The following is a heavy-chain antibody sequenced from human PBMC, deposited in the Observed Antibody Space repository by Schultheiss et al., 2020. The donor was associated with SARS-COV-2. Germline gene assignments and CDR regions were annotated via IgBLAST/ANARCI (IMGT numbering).Heavy chain of an antibody. V-gene: IGHV4-31*03. CDR2: IYYSGST. CDR1: GGSISSGGHY. J-gene: IGHJ5*02. CDR3: ARHPSDWIDP. Sequence: SETLSLTCTVSGGSISSGGHYWSWIRQHPGKGLEWIGYIYYSGSTYYNPSLKSRVTISVDTSKYQFSLKLSSVTAADTAVYYCARHPSDWIDPWGQGTLVTVSS.